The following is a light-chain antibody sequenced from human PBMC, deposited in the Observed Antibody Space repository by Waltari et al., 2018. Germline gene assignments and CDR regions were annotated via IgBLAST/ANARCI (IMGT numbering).Light chain of an antibody. CDR1: QDINTY. CDR3: QQLNTYPYT. J-gene: IGKJ2*01. CDR2: TSS. V-gene: IGKV1-9*01. Sequence: QLTQSPSSLSASVGDRVTITCRASQDINTYLAWYQLKPGKAPKLLISTSSTLQTGVPSRFSGSGSGPDFTLTITSLQPEDLATYYCQQLNTYPYTFGQGTKVEIK.